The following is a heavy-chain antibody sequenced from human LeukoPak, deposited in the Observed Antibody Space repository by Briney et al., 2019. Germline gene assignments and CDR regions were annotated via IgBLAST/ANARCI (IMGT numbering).Heavy chain of an antibody. CDR3: ARDHLPAGAPGYYMDV. CDR1: GGSVSSHF. D-gene: IGHD4/OR15-4a*01. CDR2: IYKSGVT. Sequence: SETLSLTCTVSGGSVSSHFWSWIRQPPGKGLEWSGDIYKSGVTHNNPSPTSRVTLSVDTPKNNFSLMMRPLTASDTPLYFCARDHLPAGAPGYYMDVWGKGNTVTVSS. J-gene: IGHJ6*03. V-gene: IGHV4-59*02.